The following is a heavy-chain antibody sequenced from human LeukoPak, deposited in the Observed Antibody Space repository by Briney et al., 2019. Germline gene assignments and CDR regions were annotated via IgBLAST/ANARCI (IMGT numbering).Heavy chain of an antibody. V-gene: IGHV4-39*01. CDR1: GDSISSNTFY. CDR2: IYFDGNT. CDR3: ARRIAAAGTSPWFDP. J-gene: IGHJ5*02. Sequence: SETLSLTCSVSGDSISSNTFYWGWIRQPPGKGLEWIGSIYFDGNTYYNPSLKSRVTISVDTSKNQFSLKLSSVTAADTAVYYCARRIAAAGTSPWFDPWGQGTLVAVSS. D-gene: IGHD6-13*01.